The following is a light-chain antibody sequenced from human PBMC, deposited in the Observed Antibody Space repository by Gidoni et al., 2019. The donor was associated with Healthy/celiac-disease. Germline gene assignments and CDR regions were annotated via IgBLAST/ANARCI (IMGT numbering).Light chain of an antibody. CDR1: QSVSSSY. CDR3: QQYGSSPRVT. J-gene: IGKJ5*01. CDR2: GAS. V-gene: IGKV3-20*01. Sequence: EIVLTQSPGTLSLSAGERATLSCSASQSVSSSYLAGYQQKPGQAPRLLIYGASSRATGIPDRFSGSGSGTDFTLTISRLEPEDFAVYYCQQYGSSPRVTFGQGTRLEIK.